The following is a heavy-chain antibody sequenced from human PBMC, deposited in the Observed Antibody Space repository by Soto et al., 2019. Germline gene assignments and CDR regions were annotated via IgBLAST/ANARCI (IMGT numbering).Heavy chain of an antibody. CDR2: INPSGGST. D-gene: IGHD2-8*01. CDR3: ARPPDPGCNNAVSDPLYY. V-gene: IGHV1-46*01. Sequence: QVQLVQSGAEVKKPGASVKISCKASGYTFTSYYMHWVRQAPGQGLEWMGIINPSGGSTNYAQKLLGSVPMTRDTSTSAGYRELTVLKPEGTAVDYGARPPDPGCNNAVSDPLYYCGQGTLGTVSS. CDR1: GYTFTSYY. J-gene: IGHJ4*02.